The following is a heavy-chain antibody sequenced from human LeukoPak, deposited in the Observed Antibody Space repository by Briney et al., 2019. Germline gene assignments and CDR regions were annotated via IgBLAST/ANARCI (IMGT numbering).Heavy chain of an antibody. Sequence: SETLSLTCTVSGGSISSSSYYWSWIRQPPGKGLEWIGYIYYSGSTNYNPSLKSRITISVDTSKNQFSLKLSSVTAADTAVYYCARPRNWGSYAFDIWGQGTMVSVSS. J-gene: IGHJ3*02. CDR2: IYYSGST. V-gene: IGHV4-61*05. CDR1: GGSISSSSYY. CDR3: ARPRNWGSYAFDI. D-gene: IGHD7-27*01.